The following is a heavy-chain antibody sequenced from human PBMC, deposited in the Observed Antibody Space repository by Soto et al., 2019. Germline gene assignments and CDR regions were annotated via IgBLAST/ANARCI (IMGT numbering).Heavy chain of an antibody. CDR2: ISSSSSYI. J-gene: IGHJ6*02. D-gene: IGHD6-13*01. CDR3: ARVSIAAGSYYYYGMDV. Sequence: GGSLRLSCAASGFTFSSYSMNWVRQAPGKGLEWVSSISSSSSYIYYADSVKGRFTISRGNAKNSLYLQMNSLRAEDTAVYYCARVSIAAGSYYYYGMDVWGHGTTVTVSS. V-gene: IGHV3-21*01. CDR1: GFTFSSYS.